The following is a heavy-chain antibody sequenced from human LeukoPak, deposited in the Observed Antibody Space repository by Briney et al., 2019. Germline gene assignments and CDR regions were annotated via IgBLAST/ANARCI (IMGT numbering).Heavy chain of an antibody. CDR2: IYYSRRT. CDR1: GGSVSSSSNY. D-gene: IGHD3-10*01. CDR3: AREGEVLWFGELLPAYFDY. J-gene: IGHJ4*02. V-gene: IGHV4-39*07. Sequence: SETLSLTCTVSGGSVSSSSNYWGWIGQPPGKALAWIGIIYYSRRTYYNPSLKSRVTISVDTSKNQFSLKLSSVTAADTAVYYCAREGEVLWFGELLPAYFDYWGQGTLVTVSS.